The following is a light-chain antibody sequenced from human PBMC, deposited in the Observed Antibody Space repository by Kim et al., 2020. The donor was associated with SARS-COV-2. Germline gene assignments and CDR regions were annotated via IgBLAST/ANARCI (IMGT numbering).Light chain of an antibody. J-gene: IGLJ2*01. V-gene: IGLV2-8*01. CDR2: DVN. CDR3: GSFAANNILL. Sequence: QSALTQPPSASGSPGQSVTISCSGINNYISGYQQHPGKTPKLLIYDVNKRPSGVPDRFSGSRSANTASLTVSGLQADDEADYYCGSFAANNILLFGG. CDR1: NNY.